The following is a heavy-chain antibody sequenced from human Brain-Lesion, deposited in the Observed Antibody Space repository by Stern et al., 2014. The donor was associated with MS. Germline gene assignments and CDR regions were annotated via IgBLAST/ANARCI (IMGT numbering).Heavy chain of an antibody. J-gene: IGHJ6*02. CDR3: ARDQRGITIFGVVTDYYYLGMDV. V-gene: IGHV1-2*02. CDR2: LNPNTGGT. D-gene: IGHD3-3*01. CDR1: GYIFTGYY. Sequence: QVQLVESGAEVKKPGASVKVSCKTSGYIFTGYYIHWVRQAPGQGLEWMAWLNPNTGGTKYAQKVQGRVTMSRDTSISTAYVELSSLTSDDTAVYYCARDQRGITIFGVVTDYYYLGMDVWGQGTTVTVSS.